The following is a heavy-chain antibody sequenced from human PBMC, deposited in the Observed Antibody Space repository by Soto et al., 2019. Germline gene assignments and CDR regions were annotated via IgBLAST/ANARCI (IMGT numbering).Heavy chain of an antibody. CDR3: TKNGWYSTDI. V-gene: IGHV4-4*02. J-gene: IGHJ3*02. Sequence: SETLSLTCAVSGISVSSDNWWSWVRQPPGKGLEWIGEIFHGETTNYNPSIKSRVTISVDKYKNQFSLTLTSLTAADTAVYYCTKNGWYSTDIWGQGTMVT. CDR1: GISVSSDNW. CDR2: IFHGETT. D-gene: IGHD6-19*01.